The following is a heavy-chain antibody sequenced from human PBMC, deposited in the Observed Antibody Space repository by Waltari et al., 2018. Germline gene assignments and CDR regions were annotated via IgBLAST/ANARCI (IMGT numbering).Heavy chain of an antibody. J-gene: IGHJ6*03. Sequence: QVQLQESGSGLVKPSETLSLTCTVSGGSISSYYWSWIRQPPGKGLEWIGYIYYSGSTNYHPSLKSRVTISVDTSKNQFSLKLSSVTAADTAVYYCARGRSGYPNYYYYMDVWGKGTTVTVSS. V-gene: IGHV4-59*01. D-gene: IGHD3-3*01. CDR2: IYYSGST. CDR1: GGSISSYY. CDR3: ARGRSGYPNYYYYMDV.